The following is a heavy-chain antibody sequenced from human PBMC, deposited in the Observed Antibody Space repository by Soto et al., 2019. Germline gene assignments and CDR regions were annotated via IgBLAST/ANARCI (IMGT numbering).Heavy chain of an antibody. D-gene: IGHD3-10*01. J-gene: IGHJ5*02. V-gene: IGHV4-30-4*01. Sequence: QVQLQESGPGLVKPSQTLSLTCTVSGGSISSGDYYWSWIRQPPGKGLEWIGYIYYSGSTYYNPSLTSRVTISVDTSKNQFSLKLSSVTAADTAVYYCARDRVTMVRGVITHNWFDPWGQGTLVTVSS. CDR1: GGSISSGDYY. CDR3: ARDRVTMVRGVITHNWFDP. CDR2: IYYSGST.